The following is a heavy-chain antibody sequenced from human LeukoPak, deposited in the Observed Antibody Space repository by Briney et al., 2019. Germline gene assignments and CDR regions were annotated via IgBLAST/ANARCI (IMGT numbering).Heavy chain of an antibody. CDR1: GDSISSSRYY. V-gene: IGHV4-39*02. Sequence: PAETLSLTCTVSGDSISSSRYYWGWIRQPPGKGLEWIVSIYYTGSTYYNPSVKSRVTISVDTSKKQFSLRLSSVPATDTAVYYCAREQLALDYWGQGTLVTVSS. CDR3: AREQLALDY. J-gene: IGHJ4*02. CDR2: IYYTGST. D-gene: IGHD6-13*01.